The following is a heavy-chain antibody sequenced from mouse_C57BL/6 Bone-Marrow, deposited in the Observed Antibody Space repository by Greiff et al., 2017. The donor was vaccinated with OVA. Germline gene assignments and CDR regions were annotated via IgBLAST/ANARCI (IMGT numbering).Heavy chain of an antibody. J-gene: IGHJ2*01. Sequence: QVQLQQSGPELVKPGASVKISCKASGYAFSSSWMNWVKQRPGTGLEWIGRIYPGDGDTNYNGKFKGKATLTADKSSSTAYMHLSSLTSEDSAVYFCARHEDGYYASYFDYWGQGTTLTVSS. CDR3: ARHEDGYYASYFDY. V-gene: IGHV1-82*01. D-gene: IGHD2-3*01. CDR2: IYPGDGDT. CDR1: GYAFSSSW.